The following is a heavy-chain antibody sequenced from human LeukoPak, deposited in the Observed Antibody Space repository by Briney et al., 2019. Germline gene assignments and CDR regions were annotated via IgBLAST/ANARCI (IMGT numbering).Heavy chain of an antibody. CDR3: AKDSSDYTHLDY. Sequence: GGSLRLPCAASGFTFSIYSMNWVRQAPGKGLEWVSYITSDRRTISYADPVKGRFTISRDNSKNTLYLQMNSLRAEDTAVYYCAKDSSDYTHLDYWGQGTLVTVSS. D-gene: IGHD6-19*01. V-gene: IGHV3-48*01. CDR2: ITSDRRTI. CDR1: GFTFSIYS. J-gene: IGHJ4*02.